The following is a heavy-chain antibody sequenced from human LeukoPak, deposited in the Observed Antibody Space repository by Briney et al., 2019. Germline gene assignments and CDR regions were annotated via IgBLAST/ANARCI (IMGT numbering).Heavy chain of an antibody. Sequence: PGGSLRLSCAASGFTFSSYWMHWVRQAPGKGLVWVSRINGDGSSTTYADSVKGRFTSSRDNAKNTLYLQMNSLRAEDTAVYYCTSIGARYSGYYSWGQGTLVTVSS. V-gene: IGHV3-74*03. CDR3: TSIGARYSGYYS. D-gene: IGHD3-3*01. J-gene: IGHJ4*02. CDR2: INGDGSST. CDR1: GFTFSSYW.